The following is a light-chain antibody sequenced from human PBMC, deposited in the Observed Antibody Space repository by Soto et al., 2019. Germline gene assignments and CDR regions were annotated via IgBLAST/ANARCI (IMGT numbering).Light chain of an antibody. CDR2: SNN. Sequence: QSVLTQPPSASGTPGQRVTISCSGSSSNIGSNTVNWYQQLPGTAPKLLIYSNNQRPSGVPDRFSGSKSGTSASLAISGLQSEDEADCYCAAWDDSLNGYVFGTGT. V-gene: IGLV1-44*01. CDR3: AAWDDSLNGYV. CDR1: SSNIGSNT. J-gene: IGLJ1*01.